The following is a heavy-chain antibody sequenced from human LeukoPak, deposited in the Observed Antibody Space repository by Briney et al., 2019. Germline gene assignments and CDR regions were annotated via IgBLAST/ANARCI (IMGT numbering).Heavy chain of an antibody. V-gene: IGHV1-69*05. CDR2: ITPIFGTA. J-gene: IGHJ6*03. D-gene: IGHD4-23*01. CDR3: ATPLDLDYGGNTPSYYYMDV. Sequence: SVKVSCKASGGTFSSYAISWVRQAPGQGLEWMGGITPIFGTANCAQKFQGRVTITTDESTSTAYMELSSLRSEDTAVYYCATPLDLDYGGNTPSYYYMDVWGKGTTVTVSS. CDR1: GGTFSSYA.